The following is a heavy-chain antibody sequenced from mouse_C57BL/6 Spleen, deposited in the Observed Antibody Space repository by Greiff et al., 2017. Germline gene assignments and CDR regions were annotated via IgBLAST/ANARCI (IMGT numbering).Heavy chain of an antibody. CDR3: ARVYGNYWFAY. J-gene: IGHJ3*01. Sequence: QVTLKESGPGILQSSQTLSLTCSFSGFSLSTSGMGVSWIRQPSGKGLEWLAHIYWDDDKRYNPSLKSRLTISKDTSKNQLFLKITSVDTADTATYYCARVYGNYWFAYWGQGTLVTVSA. V-gene: IGHV8-12*01. CDR1: GFSLSTSGMG. CDR2: IYWDDDK. D-gene: IGHD2-1*01.